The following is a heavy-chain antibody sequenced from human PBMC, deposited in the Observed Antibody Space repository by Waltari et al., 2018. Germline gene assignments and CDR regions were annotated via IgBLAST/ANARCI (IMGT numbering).Heavy chain of an antibody. V-gene: IGHV3-74*01. CDR2: INGDGSRM. D-gene: IGHD1-1*01. Sequence: EVQLVESGGDLVQPGGSLRLSCAASGFTLSNCWIHWVRQAPGKGLVWVSCINGDGSRMTYADSVKGRFTLSRDNAKSTVYLQMSSLRAEDTALYYCVRVDNNGLEPFDYWGQGTLVTVSS. CDR1: GFTLSNCW. J-gene: IGHJ4*02. CDR3: VRVDNNGLEPFDY.